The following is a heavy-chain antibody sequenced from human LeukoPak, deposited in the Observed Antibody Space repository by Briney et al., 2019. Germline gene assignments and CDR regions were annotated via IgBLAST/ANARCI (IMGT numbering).Heavy chain of an antibody. Sequence: PSETLSLTCTVSGGSISSGNYYWSWIRQHPGKGLEWIGYIHHSGSTYYNPSLKSRVIISVDTSKNQFSLKLNSVTAADTAVYYCASYGSGSYRLDPWGQGTLVTVSS. J-gene: IGHJ5*02. V-gene: IGHV4-31*03. CDR2: IHHSGST. D-gene: IGHD3-10*01. CDR3: ASYGSGSYRLDP. CDR1: GGSISSGNYY.